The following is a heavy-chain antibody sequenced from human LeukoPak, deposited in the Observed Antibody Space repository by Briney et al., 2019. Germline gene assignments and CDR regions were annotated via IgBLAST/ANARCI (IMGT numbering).Heavy chain of an antibody. CDR1: GFTFSSYS. V-gene: IGHV3-23*01. CDR2: ISGSGGST. CDR3: AKDLNYYDSSGYYSAFDI. D-gene: IGHD3-22*01. Sequence: GGSLRLSCAASGFTFSSYSMNWVRQAPGEGLEWVSGISGSGGSTYYADTVKGRFTISRDNSKNTLYLQMNSLRAEDTAVYYCAKDLNYYDSSGYYSAFDIWGQGTMVTVPS. J-gene: IGHJ3*02.